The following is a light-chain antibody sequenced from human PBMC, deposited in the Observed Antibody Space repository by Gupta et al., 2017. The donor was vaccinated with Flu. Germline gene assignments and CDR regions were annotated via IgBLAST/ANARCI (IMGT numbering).Light chain of an antibody. V-gene: IGLV1-40*01. CDR2: GNS. J-gene: IGLJ1*01. Sequence: QSVLTQPPSVSGPPGQRVTISCTGGSSNIGAGYDVHWYQQLPGTAPKLLIYGNSNRPSGVPDRFSGSKSGTSASLAITGLQAEDEADYYCQSYDSSLSGKVFGTGTKVTVL. CDR1: SSNIGAGYD. CDR3: QSYDSSLSGKV.